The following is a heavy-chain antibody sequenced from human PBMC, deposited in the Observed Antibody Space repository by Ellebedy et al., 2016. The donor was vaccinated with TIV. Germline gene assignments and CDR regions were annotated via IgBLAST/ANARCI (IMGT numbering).Heavy chain of an antibody. J-gene: IGHJ4*02. CDR3: AKGGSGTYIHHAFDY. CDR2: FGVSGDTT. Sequence: GESLKISCAASGFTFSSSAMSWVRQAPGKGLEWVSGFGVSGDTTYYTDSVKGRFTISRDNSRNTLYLQMNSLRVEDTAIYYCAKGGSGTYIHHAFDYWGQGTLVTVSS. D-gene: IGHD1-14*01. V-gene: IGHV3-23*01. CDR1: GFTFSSSA.